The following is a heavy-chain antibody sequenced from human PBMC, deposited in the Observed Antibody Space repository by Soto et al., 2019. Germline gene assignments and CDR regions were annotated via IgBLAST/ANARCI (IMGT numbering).Heavy chain of an antibody. V-gene: IGHV3-7*01. CDR3: ARDGYDYTGGSYDTGSCDS. CDR2: IKQDGSEK. D-gene: IGHD3-16*01. CDR1: GFTFSRYW. Sequence: EVQLVESGGGLVQPGGSLRLSCAASGFTFSRYWMSWVRQAPGKGLEWVANIKQDGSEKYYVDSVKDRFTISRDNAKNSVTLQMNSLRAEDTAVYYCARDGYDYTGGSYDTGSCDSWGQGTLVTVS. J-gene: IGHJ4*02.